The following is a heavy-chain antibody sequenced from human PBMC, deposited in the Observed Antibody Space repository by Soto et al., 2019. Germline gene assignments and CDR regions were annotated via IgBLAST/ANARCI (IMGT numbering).Heavy chain of an antibody. V-gene: IGHV4-4*07. CDR3: AGGRNYYYDSSDVVPWSDDY. CDR1: GGSISSYY. D-gene: IGHD3-22*01. Sequence: SETLSLTCTVSGGSISSYYWSWIRQPAGKGLEWIGRIYTSGSTNYNPSLKSRVTMSVDTSKNQFSLKLSSVTAADTAVYYCAGGRNYYYDSSDVVPWSDDYQGQITPLTVSS. CDR2: IYTSGST. J-gene: IGHJ4*02.